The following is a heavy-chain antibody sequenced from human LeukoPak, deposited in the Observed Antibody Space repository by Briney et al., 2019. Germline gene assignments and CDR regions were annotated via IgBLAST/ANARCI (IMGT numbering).Heavy chain of an antibody. J-gene: IGHJ3*02. D-gene: IGHD3-3*01. CDR3: ARDGSDFWSGYPVEGAFDI. V-gene: IGHV1-2*02. CDR1: GYTFTGYY. CDR2: INPNSGGT. Sequence: ASVKVSCKASGYTFTGYYMHWVRQAPGQGLEWMGWINPNSGGTNYAQKFQGRVTMTRDTSISTAYMELSRLRSDDTAVYYCARDGSDFWSGYPVEGAFDIWGQGTMVTVSS.